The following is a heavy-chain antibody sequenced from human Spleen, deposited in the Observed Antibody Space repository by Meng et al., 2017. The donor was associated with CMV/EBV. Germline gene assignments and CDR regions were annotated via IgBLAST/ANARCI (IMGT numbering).Heavy chain of an antibody. J-gene: IGHJ6*02. CDR1: GFTFSSYA. D-gene: IGHD2-2*01. CDR2: IYSGGSST. CDR3: ARVTQYQLLLNDGMDV. V-gene: IGHV3-23*03. Sequence: GGSLRLSCAASGFTFSSYAMSWVRQAPGKGLEWVSVIYSGGSSTYYADSVKGRFTISRDNAKNTLYLQMNSLRAEDTAVYYCARVTQYQLLLNDGMDVWGQGTTVTVSS.